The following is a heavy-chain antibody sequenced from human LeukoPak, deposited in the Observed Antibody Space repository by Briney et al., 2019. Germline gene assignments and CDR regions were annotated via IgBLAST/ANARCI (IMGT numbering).Heavy chain of an antibody. Sequence: GESLKISCKGSGYIFHSYWIGWVRQMPGKGLGWMGIIYPDDSDTRYSPSFQGQVTISADKSINTAYLQWSSLKASDTGMYYCARRGKVSPAVSSRWDLDYWGQGTLVTVSS. J-gene: IGHJ4*02. D-gene: IGHD2-2*01. V-gene: IGHV5-51*01. CDR1: GYIFHSYW. CDR3: ARRGKVSPAVSSRWDLDY. CDR2: IYPDDSDT.